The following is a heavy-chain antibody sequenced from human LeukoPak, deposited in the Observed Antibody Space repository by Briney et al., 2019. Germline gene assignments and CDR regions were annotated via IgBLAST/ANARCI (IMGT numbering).Heavy chain of an antibody. CDR3: ARGGGRYYYDSSGYSLSAVQSWFDP. Sequence: ASVKVSCKASGYTFTSYGISWVRQAPGQGLEWMGWISAYNGNTNYAQKLRGRVTMTTDTSTSTAYMELRSLRSDDTAVYYCARGGGRYYYDSSGYSLSAVQSWFDPWGQGTLVTVSS. J-gene: IGHJ5*02. D-gene: IGHD3-22*01. CDR1: GYTFTSYG. CDR2: ISAYNGNT. V-gene: IGHV1-18*01.